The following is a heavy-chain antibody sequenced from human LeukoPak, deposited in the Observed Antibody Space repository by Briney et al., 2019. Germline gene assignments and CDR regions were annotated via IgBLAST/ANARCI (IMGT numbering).Heavy chain of an antibody. V-gene: IGHV3-23*01. CDR3: ASDDY. CDR1: GFTFSSYS. CDR2: LTGGGGRT. Sequence: GGSLRLSGAASGFTFSSYSMNWVRQAPGKGLEWVSGLTGGGGRTCYADSVKGRFTISRDNSKNTLSLQMNSLRAEDTAVYYCASDDYWGQGTLVTVSS. J-gene: IGHJ4*02.